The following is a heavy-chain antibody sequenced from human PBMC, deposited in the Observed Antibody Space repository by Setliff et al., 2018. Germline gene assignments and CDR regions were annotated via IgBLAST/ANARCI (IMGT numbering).Heavy chain of an antibody. Sequence: ASVKVSCKASGYTFTGYYMHWVRQAPGQGLEWMGWINPNSGATNYAHKFQGRVTMTTDTSITTAYMELNSLTSDDTAVYFCTWGPGGYFDFWGQGTLVTVSS. CDR1: GYTFTGYY. J-gene: IGHJ4*02. CDR2: INPNSGAT. CDR3: TWGPGGYFDF. D-gene: IGHD3-22*01. V-gene: IGHV1-2*02.